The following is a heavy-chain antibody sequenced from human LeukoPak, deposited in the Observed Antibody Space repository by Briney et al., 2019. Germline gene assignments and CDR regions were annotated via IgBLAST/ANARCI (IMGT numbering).Heavy chain of an antibody. J-gene: IGHJ6*03. V-gene: IGHV3-23*01. CDR1: GFTFSSYA. D-gene: IGHD2-2*01. CDR3: AKEVTSCYYVSCYYYMDV. CDR2: ISGSGGST. Sequence: PGGSLRLSCAASGFTFSSYAMSWVRQAPGKGLEWVSAISGSGGSTYYADSVKGRFAISRDNSKNTVYLQMNSLRAEDTAVYYCAKEVTSCYYVSCYYYMDVWGKGTTVTVSS.